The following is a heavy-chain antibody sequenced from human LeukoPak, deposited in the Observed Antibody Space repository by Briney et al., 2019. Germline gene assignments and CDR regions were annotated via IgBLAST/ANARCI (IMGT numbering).Heavy chain of an antibody. CDR1: GFTFDDYA. D-gene: IGHD5-12*01. Sequence: GGSLRLSCAASGFTFDDYAMHWVRQAPGKGLEWVSLISWDGGSTYYADSVKGRFTISRDNSKNSLYLQMNSLRAEDTALYYCAKDGDSGLYYYYYYMDVWGKGTTVTVSS. J-gene: IGHJ6*03. CDR3: AKDGDSGLYYYYYYMDV. CDR2: ISWDGGST. V-gene: IGHV3-43D*03.